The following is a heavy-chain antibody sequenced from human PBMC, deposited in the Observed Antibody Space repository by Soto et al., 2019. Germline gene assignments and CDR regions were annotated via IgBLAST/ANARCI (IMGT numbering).Heavy chain of an antibody. CDR2: IYHSGST. D-gene: IGHD6-19*01. CDR3: ARDSSGWANNWFDP. V-gene: IGHV4-38-2*02. J-gene: IGHJ5*02. CDR1: GYSISSGYY. Sequence: PSETLSLTCAVSGYSISSGYYWGWIRQPPGKGLEWIGSIYHSGSTYYNPSLKSRVTISVDTSKNQFSLKLSSVTAADTAVYYCARDSSGWANNWFDPWGQGTLVTVS.